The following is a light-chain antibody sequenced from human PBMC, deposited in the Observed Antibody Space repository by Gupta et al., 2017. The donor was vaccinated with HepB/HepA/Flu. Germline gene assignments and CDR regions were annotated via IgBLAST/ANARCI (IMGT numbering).Light chain of an antibody. CDR3: QQCNSWPLT. CDR2: GAS. CDR1: QSVSSN. V-gene: IGKV3-15*01. Sequence: IGMTQSPATLTFTPGERATIPCRASQSVSSNLTWYQQKPGQAPRLLIYGASTMATGIPARFSGSGSGTEFTLTISSLQSEDFAIYYCQQCNSWPLTFGPGTKVDIK. J-gene: IGKJ3*01.